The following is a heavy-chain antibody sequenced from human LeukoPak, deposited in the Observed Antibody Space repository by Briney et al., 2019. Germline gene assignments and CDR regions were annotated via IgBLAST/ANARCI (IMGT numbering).Heavy chain of an antibody. V-gene: IGHV3-23*01. CDR1: GFTFSSYA. J-gene: IGHJ6*03. CDR2: ISGSGGST. D-gene: IGHD2-2*01. CDR3: AKASRRLGHCSSTSCYARGSYYYMDV. Sequence: GGSLRLSCAASGFTFSSYAMSWVRQAPGKGLEWVSAISGSGGSTYYADSVKGRFTISRDNSKNTLYLQMNSLRAEDTAVYYCAKASRRLGHCSSTSCYARGSYYYMDVWGKGTTVTVSS.